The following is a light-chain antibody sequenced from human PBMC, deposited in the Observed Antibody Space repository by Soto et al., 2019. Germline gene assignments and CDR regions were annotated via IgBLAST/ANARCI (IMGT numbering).Light chain of an antibody. CDR2: EVS. V-gene: IGLV2-14*01. J-gene: IGLJ3*02. CDR3: SSYASSSTWV. CDR1: SSDVGDYNY. Sequence: QSALTQPASVSGSPGQSITLSCTGTSSDVGDYNYVSWYQQHPGKAPRLIIYEVSYRPSGVSNRFSGSKSGNTASLTISGLQAEDEAEYYCSSYASSSTWVFGGGTKLTVL.